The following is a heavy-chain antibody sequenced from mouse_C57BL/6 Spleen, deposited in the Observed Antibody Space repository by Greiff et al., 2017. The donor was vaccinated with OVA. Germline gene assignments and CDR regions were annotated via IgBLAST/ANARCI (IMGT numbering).Heavy chain of an antibody. CDR3: ARGGMNTTTGYYYAMDY. V-gene: IGHV1-69*01. D-gene: IGHD5-2*01. J-gene: IGHJ4*01. CDR2: IDPSDSYT. CDR1: GYTFTSYW. Sequence: QVQLQQPGAELVMPGASVKLSCKASGYTFTSYWMHWVKQRPGQGLEWIGEIDPSDSYTNYNQKFKGKCTLTVDKSSSTAYIQLSSLTSEDSAVYYCARGGMNTTTGYYYAMDYWGQGTSVTVSS.